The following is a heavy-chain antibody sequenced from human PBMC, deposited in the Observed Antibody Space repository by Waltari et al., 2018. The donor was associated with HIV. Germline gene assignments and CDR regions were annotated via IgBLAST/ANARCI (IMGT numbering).Heavy chain of an antibody. CDR1: GVMISNHA. J-gene: IGHJ6*02. V-gene: IGHV3-30*04. CDR3: VRRSVLGLDL. D-gene: IGHD6-19*01. Sequence: VQSGGGVAQPGRSLRLSCTASGVMISNHAMHWVRQSADKRLEWVAVITYDGGNQFVTDSLKGRFIISRDNARDTLYLEMKLLKVEDSGIYYCVRRSVLGLDLWGQGTTVIV. CDR2: ITYDGGNQ.